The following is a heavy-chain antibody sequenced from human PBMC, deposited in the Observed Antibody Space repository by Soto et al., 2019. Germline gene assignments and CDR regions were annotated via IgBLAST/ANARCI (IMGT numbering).Heavy chain of an antibody. CDR2: INPSGGST. CDR1: GYTFTSYY. CDR3: ARGDMAYGSSGYYFHYYYGMDV. D-gene: IGHD3-22*01. Sequence: ASVKVSCKASGYTFTSYYMHWVRRAPGQGLDWMGIINPSGGSTSYAQKFQGRVTMTRDTSTSTVYMELSSLRSEDTAVYYCARGDMAYGSSGYYFHYYYGMDVWGQGTTVTVSS. V-gene: IGHV1-46*01. J-gene: IGHJ6*02.